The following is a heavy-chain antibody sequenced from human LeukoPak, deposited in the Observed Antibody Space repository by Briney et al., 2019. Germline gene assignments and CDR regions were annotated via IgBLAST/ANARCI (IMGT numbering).Heavy chain of an antibody. D-gene: IGHD6-19*01. CDR1: GFTFSSYA. CDR3: AKDRSAVAGTVEYFQH. CDR2: ISGSGGST. V-gene: IGHV3-23*01. Sequence: PGGSLRLSCAASGFTFSSYAMSWVRQAPGKGLEWVSAISGSGGSTYYADSVKGRFTISRDNSKNTLYLQMNSLRAEDTAVYYCAKDRSAVAGTVEYFQHWGQGTLVTVSS. J-gene: IGHJ1*01.